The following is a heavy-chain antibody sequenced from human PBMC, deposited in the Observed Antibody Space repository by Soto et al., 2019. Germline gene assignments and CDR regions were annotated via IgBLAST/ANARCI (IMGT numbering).Heavy chain of an antibody. J-gene: IGHJ6*02. CDR2: ISYDGSNK. Sequence: QVQLVESGGGVVQPGRSLRLSCAASGFTFSSYAMHWVRQAPGKGLEWVAVISYDGSNKYYADSVKGRFTISRDNSKNPLYLQMNSLRAEDTAVYYCARDGRYCSGGSCYVHYGMDVWGQGTTVTVSS. D-gene: IGHD2-15*01. V-gene: IGHV3-30-3*01. CDR1: GFTFSSYA. CDR3: ARDGRYCSGGSCYVHYGMDV.